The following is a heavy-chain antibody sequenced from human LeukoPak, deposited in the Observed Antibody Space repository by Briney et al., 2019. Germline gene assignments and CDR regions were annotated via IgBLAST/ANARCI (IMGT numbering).Heavy chain of an antibody. CDR1: GFTFSSYS. J-gene: IGHJ4*02. CDR2: ISGSGGST. V-gene: IGHV3-23*01. D-gene: IGHD5-24*01. Sequence: PGGSLRLSCAASGFTFSSYSMNWVRQAPGKGLEWVSAISGSGGSTYYADSVKGRFTISRDNSKNTLYLQMNSLRAEDTAVYYCARARGWLQFRGPVDYWGQGTLVTVSS. CDR3: ARARGWLQFRGPVDY.